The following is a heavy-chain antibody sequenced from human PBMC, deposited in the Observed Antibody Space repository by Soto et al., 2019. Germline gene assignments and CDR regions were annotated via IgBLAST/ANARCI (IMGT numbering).Heavy chain of an antibody. CDR2: IWHDGNNK. D-gene: IGHD1-26*01. CDR3: ASDLVGASDSYGLDV. J-gene: IGHJ6*02. V-gene: IGHV3-33*01. CDR1: GFTFSNYG. Sequence: GGSLRLSCAASGFTFSNYGMHWVRQAPGKGLEWVAIIWHDGNNKYYADSVRGRFIISRDNSKNRLYLQMNSLRAKDTAVYYCASDLVGASDSYGLDVWGQGTTVTVSS.